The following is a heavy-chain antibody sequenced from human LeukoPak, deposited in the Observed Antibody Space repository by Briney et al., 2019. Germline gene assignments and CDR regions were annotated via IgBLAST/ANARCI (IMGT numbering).Heavy chain of an antibody. V-gene: IGHV1-2*06. CDR3: ARDQDSSGYFDY. Sequence: GASVKVSCKASGYTFTGYYIHWVRQAPGQGLEWMGRINPNSGGTNYAQKFQGRVTMTRDTSISTAYMERSRLRSDDPAVYYCARDQDSSGYFDYWGQGTLVTVSS. D-gene: IGHD3-22*01. J-gene: IGHJ4*02. CDR2: INPNSGGT. CDR1: GYTFTGYY.